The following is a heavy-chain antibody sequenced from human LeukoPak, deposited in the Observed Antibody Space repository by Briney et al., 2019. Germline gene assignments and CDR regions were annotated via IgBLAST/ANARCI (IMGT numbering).Heavy chain of an antibody. Sequence: GGSLRLTCAASGFTFSSYWMHWVRQAPGKGLVWVSRINSDGSSTSYADSVKGRFTISRDNAKNTLYLQMNSLRAEDTAVYYCARRIAVAGNFDYWGQGTLVTVSS. D-gene: IGHD6-19*01. CDR3: ARRIAVAGNFDY. V-gene: IGHV3-74*01. J-gene: IGHJ4*02. CDR1: GFTFSSYW. CDR2: INSDGSST.